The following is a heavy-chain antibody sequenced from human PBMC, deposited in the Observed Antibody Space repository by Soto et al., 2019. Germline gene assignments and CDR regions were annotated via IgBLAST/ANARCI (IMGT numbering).Heavy chain of an antibody. Sequence: PGGFLRLSCAASGFTFSSYAMSWVRQAPGKGLEWVSAISGSGGSTYYADSVKGRFTISRDNSKNTLYLQMNSLRAEDTAVYYCAREGARGYSYGTPDYWGQGTLVTVSS. V-gene: IGHV3-23*01. CDR3: AREGARGYSYGTPDY. CDR2: ISGSGGST. J-gene: IGHJ4*02. CDR1: GFTFSSYA. D-gene: IGHD5-18*01.